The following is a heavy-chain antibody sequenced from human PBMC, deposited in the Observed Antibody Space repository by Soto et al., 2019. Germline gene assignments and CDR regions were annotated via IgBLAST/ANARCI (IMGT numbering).Heavy chain of an antibody. CDR2: IIPLFGTT. V-gene: IGHV1-69*13. Sequence: GASVKVSCKASGGNFTNSGISWVRQAPGQGLEWMGGIIPLFGTTNYAHKFRGRVTVTADESTSIVYMELNSLRSEDTAMYYCARAHGTSWYNWFDPWGQGTLVTVSS. CDR1: GGNFTNSG. CDR3: ARAHGTSWYNWFDP. D-gene: IGHD6-13*01. J-gene: IGHJ5*02.